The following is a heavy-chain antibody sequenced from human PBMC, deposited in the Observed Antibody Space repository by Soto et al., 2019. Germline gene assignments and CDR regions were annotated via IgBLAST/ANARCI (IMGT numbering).Heavy chain of an antibody. CDR1: GFTFSSYA. V-gene: IGHV3-23*01. CDR3: ARDPIDIVVVVAATRWGAFDI. D-gene: IGHD2-15*01. Sequence: GGSLRLSCADSGFTFSSYAMSWVRQAPGKGLEWVSAITESGGRTFYADSVKGRFTISRDNSKNTLYLQMNSLRAEDTAVYYCARDPIDIVVVVAATRWGAFDIWGQGTMVTVS. CDR2: ITESGGRT. J-gene: IGHJ3*02.